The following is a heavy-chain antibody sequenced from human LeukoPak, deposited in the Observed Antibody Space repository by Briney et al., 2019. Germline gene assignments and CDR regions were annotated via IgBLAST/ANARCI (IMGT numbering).Heavy chain of an antibody. J-gene: IGHJ4*02. CDR2: SRNKANTDTT. CDR1: GFAFSDHY. D-gene: IGHD3-22*01. CDR3: ARDLRGDSSVLAGY. V-gene: IGHV3-72*01. Sequence: PGGSLRLSCVASGFAFSDHYMDWVRQAPGKGLEWVGRSRNKANTDTTEYAASVKGRFTIARDDSKRSLYLQMNSLKTEDTAVYYCARDLRGDSSVLAGYWGQGTLVTVSS.